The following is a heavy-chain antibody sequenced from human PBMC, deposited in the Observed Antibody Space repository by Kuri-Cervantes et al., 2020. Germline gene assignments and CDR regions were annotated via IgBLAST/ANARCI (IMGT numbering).Heavy chain of an antibody. D-gene: IGHD3-10*01. CDR2: IYPGDSDT. Sequence: KVSCKGSGYSFTSYWIGWVRQMPGKGLEWMGIIYPGDSDTRYSPSFQGQVTISADKSISTAYLQWSSLKASDTAMYYCARRSSLHGSGSYYNGYYYGMDVWGQGTTVTVSS. V-gene: IGHV5-51*01. CDR3: ARRSSLHGSGSYYNGYYYGMDV. J-gene: IGHJ6*02. CDR1: GYSFTSYW.